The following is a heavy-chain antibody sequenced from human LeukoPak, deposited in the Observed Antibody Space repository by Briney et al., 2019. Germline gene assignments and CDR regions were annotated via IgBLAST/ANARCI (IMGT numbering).Heavy chain of an antibody. V-gene: IGHV3-23*01. J-gene: IGHJ5*02. D-gene: IGHD2-2*03. CDR2: IGGSGSST. Sequence: GGSLRLSCAASGFTFSSYAMSWVRQAPGKGLEWVSAIGGSGSSTYHADSVKGRFTISRDNSKNTLYLQMNSLRAEDTAVYYCARVLDSVDWFDPWGQGTLATVSS. CDR3: ARVLDSVDWFDP. CDR1: GFTFSSYA.